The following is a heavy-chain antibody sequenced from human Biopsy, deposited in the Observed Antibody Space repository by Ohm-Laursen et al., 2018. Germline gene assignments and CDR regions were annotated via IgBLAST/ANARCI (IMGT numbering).Heavy chain of an antibody. J-gene: IGHJ6*02. CDR1: GFTFSYHG. D-gene: IGHD3-3*01. CDR3: AKDGIKFGVTEGMFYYFQMDV. Sequence: SSLRLSCAASGFTFSYHGMHWVRQAPGKGLEWVAVISYDGRNQFYADSVKGRFTISRDNSKETLHLQMNSLTGGDTAVYYCAKDGIKFGVTEGMFYYFQMDVWGQGTTVTVAS. CDR2: ISYDGRNQ. V-gene: IGHV3-30*18.